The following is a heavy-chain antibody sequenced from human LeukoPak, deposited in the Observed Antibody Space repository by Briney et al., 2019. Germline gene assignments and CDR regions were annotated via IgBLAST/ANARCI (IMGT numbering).Heavy chain of an antibody. J-gene: IGHJ4*02. Sequence: GGSLRPSCAASGFIFSSYGMHWVRQAPGKGLEWVAFMRSDGSDKNYADSVKGRFTISRDNSKNTLYLQMNSLRVEDTAVYYCAKHDSNYWGQGTLVTVSS. CDR1: GFIFSSYG. V-gene: IGHV3-30*02. D-gene: IGHD3-22*01. CDR2: MRSDGSDK. CDR3: AKHDSNY.